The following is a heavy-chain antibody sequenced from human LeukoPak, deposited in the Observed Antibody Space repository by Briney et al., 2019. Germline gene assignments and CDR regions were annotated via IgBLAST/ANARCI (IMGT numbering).Heavy chain of an antibody. V-gene: IGHV4-38-2*02. Sequence: SETLSLTCTVSGYSLSSGFFCDWIRQSPGKGLEWIGSFSHRGGSYHNPSLKSRVTISVDTSKNQFSLKLSSVTAADTAVYYCAREKRWELLRRFDYWGQGTLVTVSS. D-gene: IGHD1-26*01. CDR3: AREKRWELLRRFDY. CDR1: GYSLSSGFF. J-gene: IGHJ4*02. CDR2: FSHRGGS.